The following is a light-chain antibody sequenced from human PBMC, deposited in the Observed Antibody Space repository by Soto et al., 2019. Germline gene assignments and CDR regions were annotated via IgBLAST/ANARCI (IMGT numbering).Light chain of an antibody. Sequence: QPVLTQPPSLSGTPGQRVTISCSGSDSNIGGNVVSWYQQLPGAAPKLLLFSNYQRPSGVPDRFSGSKSGTSASLAISGLQSDDEGDYYCASWDDSLNNVLFGGGTKLTVL. CDR1: DSNIGGNV. J-gene: IGLJ2*01. CDR3: ASWDDSLNNVL. V-gene: IGLV1-44*01. CDR2: SNY.